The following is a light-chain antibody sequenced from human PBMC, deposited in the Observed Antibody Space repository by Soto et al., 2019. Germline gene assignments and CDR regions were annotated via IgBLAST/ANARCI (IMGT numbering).Light chain of an antibody. J-gene: IGKJ1*01. V-gene: IGKV3-15*01. CDR3: QHYYDWPRT. CDR2: GAS. Sequence: EVVMTQSPATLSVSPGEGATLSCRASQSVSNHLAWYQQRPGQAPRLLIYGASTRATGIPARFSGSGSGTEFTLTISSLQSEDFALYYCQHYYDWPRTFGQGPKVEIK. CDR1: QSVSNH.